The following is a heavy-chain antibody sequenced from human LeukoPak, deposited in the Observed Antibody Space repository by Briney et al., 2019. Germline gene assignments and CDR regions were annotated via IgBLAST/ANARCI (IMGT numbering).Heavy chain of an antibody. V-gene: IGHV1-46*01. Sequence: GASVKVSCKASGYTFTSYYMHWVRQAPGQGLEGMGIINPSGGSTSYAQKFQGRVTMTRDTSTSTVYMELSSLRSEDTAVYYCARAPKSGSGSLEGSWFDPWGQGTLVTVSS. CDR3: ARAPKSGSGSLEGSWFDP. J-gene: IGHJ5*02. D-gene: IGHD3-10*01. CDR2: INPSGGST. CDR1: GYTFTSYY.